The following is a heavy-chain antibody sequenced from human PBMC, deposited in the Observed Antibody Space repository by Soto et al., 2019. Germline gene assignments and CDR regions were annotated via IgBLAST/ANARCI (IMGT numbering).Heavy chain of an antibody. V-gene: IGHV1-2*02. Sequence: QVQLVQSGAEVKKPGASVKVSCKASGYTFTGYYMHWVRQAPGQGLEWMGWINPNSGGTNYAQKFQGRVTMTRDTYISTAYRELSRLRSDDTAVYYCARGGKEQQLVYGMDVWGQGTTVTVSS. CDR1: GYTFTGYY. D-gene: IGHD6-13*01. CDR2: INPNSGGT. J-gene: IGHJ6*02. CDR3: ARGGKEQQLVYGMDV.